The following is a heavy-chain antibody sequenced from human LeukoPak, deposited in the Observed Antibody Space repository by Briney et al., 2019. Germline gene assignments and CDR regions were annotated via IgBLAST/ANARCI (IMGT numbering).Heavy chain of an antibody. CDR2: ISSSIDSI. V-gene: IGHV3-48*02. CDR3: ARAMRSGYDY. D-gene: IGHD5-12*01. J-gene: IGHJ4*02. CDR1: GVTFSNYG. Sequence: GGSLRLSCAASGVTFSNYGMNWVRQAPGKRLEWVSYISSSIDSIYYADSVKGRFTISRDNAENSLYPQMNSVRDEDTAVYYCARAMRSGYDYWGQGTLVTVSS.